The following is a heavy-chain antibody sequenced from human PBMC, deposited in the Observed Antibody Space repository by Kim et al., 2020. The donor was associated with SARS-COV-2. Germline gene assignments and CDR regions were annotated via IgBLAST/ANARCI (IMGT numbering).Heavy chain of an antibody. CDR1: GYTFTSYY. CDR3: ARDLGIQLWTKGSFDY. CDR2: INPSGGST. V-gene: IGHV1-46*01. J-gene: IGHJ4*02. Sequence: ASVKVSCKASGYTFTSYYMHWVRQAPGQGLEWMGIINPSGGSTSYAQKFQGRVTMTRDTSTSTVYMELSSLRSEDTAVYYCARDLGIQLWTKGSFDYWGQGTLVTVSS. D-gene: IGHD5-18*01.